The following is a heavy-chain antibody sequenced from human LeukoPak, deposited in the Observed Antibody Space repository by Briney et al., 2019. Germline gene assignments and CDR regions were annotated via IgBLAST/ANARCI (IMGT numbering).Heavy chain of an antibody. CDR3: ARDLNYYDSSGYSLGTINFDY. D-gene: IGHD3-22*01. J-gene: IGHJ4*02. Sequence: PGGSLRLSCAASGFTFSSYEMNWVRQAPGKGLEWVSYISSSGSTIYYADSVKGRFTISRDNAKNSLYLQINSLRAEDTAVYYCARDLNYYDSSGYSLGTINFDYWGQGTLVTVSS. CDR2: ISSSGSTI. CDR1: GFTFSSYE. V-gene: IGHV3-48*03.